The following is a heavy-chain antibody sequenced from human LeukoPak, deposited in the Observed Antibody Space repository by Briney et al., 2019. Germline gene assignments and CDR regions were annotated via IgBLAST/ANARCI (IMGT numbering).Heavy chain of an antibody. CDR2: IYPGDSDT. J-gene: IGHJ6*02. CDR1: GYSFTSYW. Sequence: GESLKISCKGSGYSFTSYWIGWVRQMPGKGLEWMGIIYPGDSDTRYSPSFQGQVTFSADKSITTAYLQWSSLKASDTAMYYCARLATRYSSRLRDGVDVWGQGTTVTVSS. D-gene: IGHD6-13*01. CDR3: ARLATRYSSRLRDGVDV. V-gene: IGHV5-51*01.